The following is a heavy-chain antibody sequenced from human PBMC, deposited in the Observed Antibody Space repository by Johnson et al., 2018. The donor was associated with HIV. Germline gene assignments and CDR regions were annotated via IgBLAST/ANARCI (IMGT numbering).Heavy chain of an antibody. D-gene: IGHD5-18*01. Sequence: VESGGGLVKPGGSLRLSCAASGFTFSNYPMHWVRQAPGKGLEWVAIISYDVGSKYYADSVKGRFTVSRDNSKNTLYLQINSLRPEDTAVYYCARLPSGYSRDDLDIWGQGTMVTVSS. J-gene: IGHJ3*02. CDR1: GFTFSNYP. V-gene: IGHV3-30*04. CDR2: ISYDVGSK. CDR3: ARLPSGYSRDDLDI.